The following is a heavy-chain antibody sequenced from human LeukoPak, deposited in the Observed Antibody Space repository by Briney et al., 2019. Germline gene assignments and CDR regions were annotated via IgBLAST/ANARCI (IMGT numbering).Heavy chain of an antibody. CDR2: ISYDGSNK. D-gene: IGHD3-22*01. V-gene: IGHV3-30-3*01. Sequence: GGSLRLSCAASGFTFSSYAMHWVRQAPGKGLEWVAVISYDGSNKYYADSVKGRFTISRDNAKNSLYLQMNSLRAEDTAVYYCARAQGVVVITSEFDYWGQGTLVTVSS. CDR3: ARAQGVVVITSEFDY. CDR1: GFTFSSYA. J-gene: IGHJ4*02.